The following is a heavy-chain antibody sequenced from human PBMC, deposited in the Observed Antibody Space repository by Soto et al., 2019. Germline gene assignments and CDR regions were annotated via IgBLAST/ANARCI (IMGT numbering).Heavy chain of an antibody. Sequence: EVQLLESGGGLDQPGGSLRLSCAASGFTFSSHAMTWVRQAPGKGLEWVSSLSGSGVNTYYADSVKGRFTISRDNSKNTLYLQMNSLRAEDTAVYYCAKGGCSGGNCSPNWFDPWGQGTLVTVSS. CDR1: GFTFSSHA. V-gene: IGHV3-23*01. CDR3: AKGGCSGGNCSPNWFDP. J-gene: IGHJ5*02. CDR2: LSGSGVNT. D-gene: IGHD2-15*01.